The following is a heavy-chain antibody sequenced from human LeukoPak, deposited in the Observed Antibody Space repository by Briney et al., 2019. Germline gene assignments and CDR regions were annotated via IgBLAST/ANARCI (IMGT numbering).Heavy chain of an antibody. CDR2: IIPIFGTA. Sequence: GSSVKVSCKASGGTFSSYAISWVRQAPGQGLEWMGGIIPIFGTANYAQKFQGRVTITADESTSTAYMELSSLRSEDTAVYYCHYYDSSGYYSLDYWGQGTLVTVSS. CDR1: GGTFSSYA. CDR3: HYYDSSGYYSLDY. J-gene: IGHJ4*02. D-gene: IGHD3-22*01. V-gene: IGHV1-69*01.